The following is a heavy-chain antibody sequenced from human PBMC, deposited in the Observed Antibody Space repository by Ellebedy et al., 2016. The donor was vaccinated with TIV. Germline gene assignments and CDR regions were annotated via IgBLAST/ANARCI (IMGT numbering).Heavy chain of an antibody. CDR2: IYPGDSDT. D-gene: IGHD3-22*01. Sequence: GESLKISCKGSGYSFTSYWIGWVRQMPGKGLEWMGIIYPGDSDTRYSPSFQGQVTISADKSISTAYLQWSSLKASDTAMYYCASPHGDKDSSGYYSADAFDIWGQGTMVTVSS. J-gene: IGHJ3*02. V-gene: IGHV5-51*01. CDR1: GYSFTSYW. CDR3: ASPHGDKDSSGYYSADAFDI.